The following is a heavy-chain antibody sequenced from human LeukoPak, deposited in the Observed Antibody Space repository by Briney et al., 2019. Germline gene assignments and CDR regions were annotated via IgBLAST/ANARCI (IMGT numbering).Heavy chain of an antibody. CDR2: IKSKTDGGTT. CDR1: GFTFSNAW. V-gene: IGHV3-15*01. D-gene: IGHD3-3*01. CDR3: TTSRAENYDFWSGYPYPFFDY. J-gene: IGHJ4*02. Sequence: GGSLRLSCAASGFTFSNAWMSWVRQAPGKGLEWVGRIKSKTDGGTTDYAAPVKGRFTISRDDSKNTLYLQMNSLKTEDTAVYYCTTSRAENYDFWSGYPYPFFDYWGQGTLVTVSS.